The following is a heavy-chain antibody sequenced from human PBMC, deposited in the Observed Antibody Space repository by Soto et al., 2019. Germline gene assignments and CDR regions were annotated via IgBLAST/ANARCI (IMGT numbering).Heavy chain of an antibody. CDR1: GGSISSYY. V-gene: IGHV4-59*01. J-gene: IGHJ6*02. CDR3: ARARSVYYYYGMDV. CDR2: IYYSGST. Sequence: PSETLSLTCTVSGGSISSYYWSWIRQPPGKGLEWIGYIYYSGSTNYNPSLKSRVTISVDTSKNQFSLKLSSVTAADTAVYYCARARSVYYYYGMDVWGQGTTVTVSS.